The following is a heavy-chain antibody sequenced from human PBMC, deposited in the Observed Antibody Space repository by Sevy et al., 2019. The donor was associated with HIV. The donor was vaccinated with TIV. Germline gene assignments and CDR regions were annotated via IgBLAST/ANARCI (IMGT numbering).Heavy chain of an antibody. CDR2: FSFGCGRI. Sequence: GGSLRLSCEASGFTFSKYSMSWVRQAPGKGLEWVSTFSFGCGRINYADSVKGRFTISRDDSKNTLYLQMNSQRAEDKAVYYCAREGCTKPHDYWGQRTLVTVSS. CDR1: GFTFSKYS. J-gene: IGHJ4*02. V-gene: IGHV3-23*01. D-gene: IGHD2-8*01. CDR3: AREGCTKPHDY.